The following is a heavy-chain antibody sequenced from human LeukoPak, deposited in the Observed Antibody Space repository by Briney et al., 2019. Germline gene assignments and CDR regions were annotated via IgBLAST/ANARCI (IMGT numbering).Heavy chain of an antibody. J-gene: IGHJ4*02. D-gene: IGHD6-13*01. CDR1: GYTLTELS. Sequence: ASVKVSCKVSGYTLTELSMHWVRQAPGKGLEWMGGFDPEDGETIYAQKFQGRVTMTEDTSTDIAYMELSSLRSEDTAVYYCATWGLSGIAAAEYYFDYWAREPWSPSPQ. CDR2: FDPEDGET. V-gene: IGHV1-24*01. CDR3: ATWGLSGIAAAEYYFDY.